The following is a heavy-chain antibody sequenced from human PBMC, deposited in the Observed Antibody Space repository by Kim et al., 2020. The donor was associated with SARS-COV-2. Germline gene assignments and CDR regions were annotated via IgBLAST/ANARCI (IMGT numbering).Heavy chain of an antibody. CDR3: TRCCVLDY. CDR2: LRQDGSQR. D-gene: IGHD6-6*01. J-gene: IGHJ4*02. V-gene: IGHV3-7*03. Sequence: GGSLRLSCAASGFSFSTSSMSWVRQAPGKGLELVASLRQDGSQRYYVDSVKGRFTISRDNAKNSLYLQMNSLTVEDTAVYYCTRCCVLDYWGQGTLVTVSS. CDR1: GFSFSTSS.